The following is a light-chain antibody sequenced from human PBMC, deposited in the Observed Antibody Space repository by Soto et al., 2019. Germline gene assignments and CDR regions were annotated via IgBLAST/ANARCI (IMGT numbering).Light chain of an antibody. J-gene: IGKJ1*01. Sequence: DIQMTQSPSSLSASVGDRVTITCRATQGIIDYVAWYQQKPGKAPKLLIYAASTLQSGVPSRFSRSGAGTDFNLTISSLQPEDVATYYRQKYTSAPQTFGPGTKLEIK. V-gene: IGKV1-27*01. CDR3: QKYTSAPQT. CDR2: AAS. CDR1: QGIIDY.